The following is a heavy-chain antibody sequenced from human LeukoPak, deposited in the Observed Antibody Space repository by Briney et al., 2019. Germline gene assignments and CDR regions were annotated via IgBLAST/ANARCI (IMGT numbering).Heavy chain of an antibody. CDR2: ISSSSTYM. CDR1: GFTFSSYS. Sequence: GGSLRLSCVASGFTFSSYSMNWVRQAQGKGLEWVSSISSSSTYMFYGDSMKGRFTISRDNAKSSLYLQMNSLRAEDTAVYYCARGGISRAAAGTVHWGQGTLVTVSS. D-gene: IGHD6-13*01. CDR3: ARGGISRAAAGTVH. V-gene: IGHV3-21*01. J-gene: IGHJ4*02.